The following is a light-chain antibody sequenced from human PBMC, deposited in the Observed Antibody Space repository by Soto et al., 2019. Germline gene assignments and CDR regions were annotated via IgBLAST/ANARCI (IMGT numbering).Light chain of an antibody. CDR2: GAS. V-gene: IGKV3-15*01. J-gene: IGKJ1*01. CDR3: QQYNNWPRT. CDR1: QSVSSN. Sequence: EIVMTQSPATLSVSPGERATLSCRASQSVSSNLAWYQQQPGQAPRLLIYGASTRATGVPARFSGSKSGTEFTLIITSLQSEDFAVYYCQQYNNWPRTFGQGTKVEIK.